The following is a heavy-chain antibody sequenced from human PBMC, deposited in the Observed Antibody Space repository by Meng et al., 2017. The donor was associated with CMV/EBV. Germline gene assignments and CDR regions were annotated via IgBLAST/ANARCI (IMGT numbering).Heavy chain of an antibody. J-gene: IGHJ4*02. D-gene: IGHD3-3*01. CDR1: GGSTSSRDYL. V-gene: IGHV4-30-4*08. CDR2: IYYSGST. Sequence: QESVPGVVKPYHTLYLSCTVSGGSTSSRDYLWSLLLQPPWKGLEWSGYIYYSGSTYYTPSLKSRVTISVDTSKNQFSLQLSFATAADTAVYYCARDNRRSGVDYWGQGTLVTVSS. CDR3: ARDNRRSGVDY.